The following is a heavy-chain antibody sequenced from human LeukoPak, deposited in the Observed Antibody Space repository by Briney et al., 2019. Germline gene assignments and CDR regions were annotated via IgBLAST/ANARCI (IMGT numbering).Heavy chain of an antibody. J-gene: IGHJ6*02. V-gene: IGHV5-51*01. CDR3: ARLAIFGVAPNRDYYGMDV. Sequence: GESLKISCKGSGYSFTSYWIGWVRQMPGKGLEWMGIIYPGDSDTRYSPSFQGQVTISADKSISTAYLQWSSLKASDTAMYYCARLAIFGVAPNRDYYGMDVWGQGTTVTVSS. D-gene: IGHD3-3*01. CDR1: GYSFTSYW. CDR2: IYPGDSDT.